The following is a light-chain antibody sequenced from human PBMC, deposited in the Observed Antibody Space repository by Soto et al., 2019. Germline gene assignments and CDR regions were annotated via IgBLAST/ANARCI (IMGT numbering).Light chain of an antibody. CDR1: QSISSW. V-gene: IGKV1-5*01. CDR2: HAS. CDR3: QQYNTYYPT. J-gene: IGKJ1*01. Sequence: PITQSASPLSAFVEDIVTSTCRASQSISSWLAWYQQKPGKAPKLLIYHASSLETGVPSRFSGSGSGTEFTLTISGLQPDDFATYHCQQYNTYYPTFAQPSKVDIK.